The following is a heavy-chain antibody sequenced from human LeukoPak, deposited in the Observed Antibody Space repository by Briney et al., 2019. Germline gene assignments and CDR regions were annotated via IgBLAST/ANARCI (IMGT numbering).Heavy chain of an antibody. CDR1: GDSISSDSW. CDR3: ARASGGRHS. Sequence: SGTLSLTFAVSGDSISSDSWWTWVRQPPGKGLEWIGEIYHSGSTNYNPSLKSRVTISVDKSKNQFSLKLNSVTVADTAVYYCARASGGRHSWGQGALVTVSS. D-gene: IGHD1-1*01. CDR2: IYHSGST. V-gene: IGHV4-4*02. J-gene: IGHJ1*01.